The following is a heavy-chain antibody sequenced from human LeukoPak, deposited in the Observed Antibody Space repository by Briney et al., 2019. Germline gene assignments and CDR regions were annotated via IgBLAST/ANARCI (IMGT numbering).Heavy chain of an antibody. CDR3: AREQGYDFWSGPLD. CDR1: GFTFSSYW. V-gene: IGHV3-7*01. CDR2: IKQDGSEK. Sequence: GGSLRLSCAASGFTFSSYWMSWVRQAPGKGLEWVANIKQDGSEKYYVDSVKGRFTISRDNAKNSLYLQMNSLRAGDTAVYYCAREQGYDFWSGPLDWGQGTLVTVSS. J-gene: IGHJ4*02. D-gene: IGHD3-3*01.